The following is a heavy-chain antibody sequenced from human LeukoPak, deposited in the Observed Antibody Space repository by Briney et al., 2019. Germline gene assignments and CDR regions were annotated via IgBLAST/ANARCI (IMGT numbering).Heavy chain of an antibody. Sequence: TGGSLRLSCAASGFTFSSYAMSWVRQAPGKGLDWVAAISKDGSDMYYADSVKGLFTISRDNSKSTLYLQMNSLRAEDTAVYYCAKGSVKSRDYPFHYWGQGTLVTVSS. V-gene: IGHV3-30*04. D-gene: IGHD3-16*01. CDR3: AKGSVKSRDYPFHY. CDR1: GFTFSSYA. CDR2: ISKDGSDM. J-gene: IGHJ4*02.